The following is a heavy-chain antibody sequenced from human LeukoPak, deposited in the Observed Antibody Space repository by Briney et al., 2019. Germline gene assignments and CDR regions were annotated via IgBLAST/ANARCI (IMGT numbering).Heavy chain of an antibody. CDR1: GGSISSSYYS. J-gene: IGHJ5*02. CDR2: IYNSGNT. Sequence: PSETLSLTCTVSGGSISSSYYSWGWIRQPPGKGLEWIGIIYNSGNTYYNPSLKSRVTISVDTSKNQFSLKLSSVTAADTAVYYCARVSPGRFVVVTATWGAWFDPWGQGTLVTVSS. CDR3: ARVSPGRFVVVTATWGAWFDP. V-gene: IGHV4-39*07. D-gene: IGHD2-21*02.